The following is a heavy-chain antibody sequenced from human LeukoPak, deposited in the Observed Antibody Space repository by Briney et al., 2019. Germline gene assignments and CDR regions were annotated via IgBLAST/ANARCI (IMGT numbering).Heavy chain of an antibody. Sequence: GGSLRLSCAASGFTFSSYAMHWVRQAPGKGLEYVSGISGNGGSAYYANSVKGRFTISRDNSKNTLYLQMGSLRAEDMAVFYCAREGGDGSVTFHFDYWGQGTLVTVSS. CDR3: AREGGDGSVTFHFDY. D-gene: IGHD5-24*01. V-gene: IGHV3-64*01. CDR2: ISGNGGSA. CDR1: GFTFSSYA. J-gene: IGHJ4*02.